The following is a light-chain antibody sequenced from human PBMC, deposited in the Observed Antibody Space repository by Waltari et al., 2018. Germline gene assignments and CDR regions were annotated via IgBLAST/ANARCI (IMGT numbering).Light chain of an antibody. CDR2: YDS. CDR3: QAWDTTTVV. Sequence: SYELTQPPSVSVSPGPTASITCSGDNLGNPYASWYQQKPGQSPVLVIYYDSKRPSGIPERFSGSNSGNTATLTISGTQAMDEADYYCQAWDTTTVVFGGGTKVTVL. J-gene: IGLJ2*01. CDR1: NLGNPY. V-gene: IGLV3-1*01.